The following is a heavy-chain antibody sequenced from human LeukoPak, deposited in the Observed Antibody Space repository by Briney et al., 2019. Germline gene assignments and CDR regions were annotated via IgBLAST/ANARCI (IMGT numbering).Heavy chain of an antibody. D-gene: IGHD6-19*01. Sequence: SVKVSCKASGGTFSSYAISWVRQAPGQGLEWMGGIIPIFGTANCAQKFQGRVTITTDESTSTAYMELSSLRSEDTAVYYCARDSRQEGIAVAGGDAFDIWGQGTMVTVSS. V-gene: IGHV1-69*05. J-gene: IGHJ3*02. CDR1: GGTFSSYA. CDR2: IIPIFGTA. CDR3: ARDSRQEGIAVAGGDAFDI.